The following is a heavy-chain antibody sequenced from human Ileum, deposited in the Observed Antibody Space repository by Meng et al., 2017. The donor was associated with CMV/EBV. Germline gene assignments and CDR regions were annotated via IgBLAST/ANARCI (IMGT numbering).Heavy chain of an antibody. J-gene: IGHJ4*02. D-gene: IGHD3-10*01. CDR1: GYTFTGYY. Sequence: QGQVVQSGAEGKKPGASVKVSCKTSGYTFTGYYIHWVRQAPGQGLEWMGWINPNTGGTNYAQNFQGRVTMTRDTSISTTYMEVNSLRSDDTAVFYCACLSGSYSLGWGQGTLVTVSS. V-gene: IGHV1-2*02. CDR2: INPNTGGT. CDR3: ACLSGSYSLG.